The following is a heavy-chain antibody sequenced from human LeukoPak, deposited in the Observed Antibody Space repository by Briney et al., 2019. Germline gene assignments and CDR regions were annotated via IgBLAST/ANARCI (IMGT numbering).Heavy chain of an antibody. CDR1: GITFSSYT. J-gene: IGHJ4*02. Sequence: GGSLRLSCAPSGITFSSYTMSWVRQAPGKGLEWVSGISGSGGTTYYADSVMGRFTISRDNSKNTLYLQMNSLRAEDTAVYYCAGNSGSGCFDYWGQGTLVTVSS. CDR2: ISGSGGTT. V-gene: IGHV3-23*01. D-gene: IGHD6-19*01. CDR3: AGNSGSGCFDY.